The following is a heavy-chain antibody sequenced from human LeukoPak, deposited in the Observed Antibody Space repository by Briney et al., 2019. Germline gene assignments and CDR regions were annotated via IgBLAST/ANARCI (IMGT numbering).Heavy chain of an antibody. Sequence: PSETLSLTCAVYGGSFSGSYWSWIRQPPGKGLEWIGEINHSGSTNYNPSLKSRVTISVDTSKYQFSLKLTSVTAADTAVFYCARESGYYDVLTGYYNQNWFDPWGQGTLVTVSS. J-gene: IGHJ5*02. CDR1: GGSFSGSY. CDR2: INHSGST. CDR3: ARESGYYDVLTGYYNQNWFDP. V-gene: IGHV4-34*01. D-gene: IGHD3-9*01.